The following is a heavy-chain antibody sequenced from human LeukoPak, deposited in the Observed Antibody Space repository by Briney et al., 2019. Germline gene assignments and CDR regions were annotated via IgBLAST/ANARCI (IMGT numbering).Heavy chain of an antibody. Sequence: GSLRLSCAASGFTFSSYGMHWVRQAPGKGLEWVAVISYDGSNKYYADSVKGRFTISRDNSKNTLYLQMNSLRAEDTAVYYCAKDGIAAASRWGQGTLVAVSS. V-gene: IGHV3-30*18. J-gene: IGHJ4*02. CDR2: ISYDGSNK. D-gene: IGHD6-13*01. CDR3: AKDGIAAASR. CDR1: GFTFSSYG.